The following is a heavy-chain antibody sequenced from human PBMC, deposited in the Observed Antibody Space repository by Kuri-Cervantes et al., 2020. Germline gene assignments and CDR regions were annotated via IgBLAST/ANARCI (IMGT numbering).Heavy chain of an antibody. V-gene: IGHV3-9*01. D-gene: IGHD5-18*01. CDR3: AKDTAMEDYYGMDV. Sequence: SLKISCAASGFIFNNYWMSWVRQAPGKGLEWVSGISWNSGSIGYADSVKGRFTISRDNAKNSLYLQMNSLRAEDTALYYCAKDTAMEDYYGMDVWGQGTTVTVSS. CDR2: ISWNSGSI. J-gene: IGHJ6*02. CDR1: GFIFNNYW.